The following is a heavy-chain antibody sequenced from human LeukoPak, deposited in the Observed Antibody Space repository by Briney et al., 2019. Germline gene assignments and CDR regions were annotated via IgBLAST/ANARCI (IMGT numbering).Heavy chain of an antibody. CDR3: ARRGHGYGSPFDY. CDR2: IYPDGNT. V-gene: IGHV3-66*04. D-gene: IGHD5-18*01. J-gene: IGHJ4*02. CDR1: GFTVSSNY. Sequence: GGSLRLSCAASGFTVSSNYMNWVRQAPGKGLEWVSMIYPDGNTFYTNSVKGRFTISRDNSKNTLDLQMSSLRAEDTAVYYCARRGHGYGSPFDYWDQGTLVTVSS.